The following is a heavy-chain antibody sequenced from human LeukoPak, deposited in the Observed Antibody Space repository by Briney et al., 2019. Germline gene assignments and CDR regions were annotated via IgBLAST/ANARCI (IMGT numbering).Heavy chain of an antibody. CDR2: INPNSGGT. Sequence: ASVKVSCKASGYTFTRYYMHWVRQAPGQGLEWMGWINPNSGGTNYAQKFQGRVTMTRDTSISTAYMELSRLRSDDTAVYYCAREGYCTNGVCYNFGLRGWFDPWGQGTLVTVSS. J-gene: IGHJ5*02. D-gene: IGHD2-8*01. CDR3: AREGYCTNGVCYNFGLRGWFDP. V-gene: IGHV1-2*02. CDR1: GYTFTRYY.